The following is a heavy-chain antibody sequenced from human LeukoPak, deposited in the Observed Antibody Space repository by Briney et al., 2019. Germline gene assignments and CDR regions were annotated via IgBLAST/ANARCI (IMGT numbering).Heavy chain of an antibody. CDR3: LRSSSWYGYYYMDV. V-gene: IGHV4-59*04. D-gene: IGHD6-13*01. Sequence: SETLSLTCTVSYDSVSNYYWSWIRQTPEKGLEWIGYMSNSGGSDYGPSLKSRVAMSIDLSKNQFSLEMSYVTAADTAVYYCLRSSSWYGYYYMDVWGKGTTVTVSS. J-gene: IGHJ6*03. CDR1: YDSVSNYY. CDR2: MSNSGGS.